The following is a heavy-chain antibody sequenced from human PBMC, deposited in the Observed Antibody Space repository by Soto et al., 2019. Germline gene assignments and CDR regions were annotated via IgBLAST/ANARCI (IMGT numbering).Heavy chain of an antibody. V-gene: IGHV5-51*01. J-gene: IGHJ5*02. Sequence: GESLKISCKGSGYSFSSYWIGWVRQMPGKGLEWMGIIYPADSDTRYSPSFQGQVTISADKSISTAFLQWSSLKASDTAMYYCATTRGYCTSTSCYGTINWFDPWGQGTLVTVSS. D-gene: IGHD2-2*01. CDR3: ATTRGYCTSTSCYGTINWFDP. CDR2: IYPADSDT. CDR1: GYSFSSYW.